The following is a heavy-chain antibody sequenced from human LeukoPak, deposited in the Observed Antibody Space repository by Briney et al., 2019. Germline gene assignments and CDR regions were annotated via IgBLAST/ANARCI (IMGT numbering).Heavy chain of an antibody. CDR3: ARSGCSAGSCYSQTVKFDS. V-gene: IGHV1-18*01. J-gene: IGHJ4*02. Sequence: ASVKVSCKASGYTSTNYGISWVRQAPGQGLEWMACISAYNGDTDYVQNFQGRVTVTADTSTSTAYMELRSLISDDTAVYYCARSGCSAGSCYSQTVKFDSWGQGTLVTVSS. D-gene: IGHD2-15*01. CDR1: GYTSTNYG. CDR2: ISAYNGDT.